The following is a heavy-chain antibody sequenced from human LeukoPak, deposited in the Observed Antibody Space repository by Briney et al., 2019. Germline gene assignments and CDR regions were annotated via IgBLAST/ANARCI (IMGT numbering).Heavy chain of an antibody. Sequence: ASETLSLTCTVSGGSISSYYWSWIRQPPGKGLEWIGYIYYSGSTNYSPSLKSRVTISVDTSKNQFSLKLSSVTAADTAVYYCARVQQYYYDSSVTFDIWGQGTMVTVSS. CDR1: GGSISSYY. D-gene: IGHD3-22*01. V-gene: IGHV4-59*01. CDR3: ARVQQYYYDSSVTFDI. J-gene: IGHJ3*02. CDR2: IYYSGST.